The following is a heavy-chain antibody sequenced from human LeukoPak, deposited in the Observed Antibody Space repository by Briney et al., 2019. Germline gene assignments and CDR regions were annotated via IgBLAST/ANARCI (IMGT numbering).Heavy chain of an antibody. CDR2: IYYSGTT. V-gene: IGHV4-59*01. CDR3: AREDPQTTVPEGMDV. CDR1: GGSISYYY. J-gene: IGHJ6*04. D-gene: IGHD4-17*01. Sequence: SETLSLTCTVSGGSISYYYWSWIRQSPGKGLEWIGYIYYSGTTNYNPSLKSRVTISVDTSKNQFSLQLRSMTAADTAVYYCAREDPQTTVPEGMDVWGKGITVTVSS.